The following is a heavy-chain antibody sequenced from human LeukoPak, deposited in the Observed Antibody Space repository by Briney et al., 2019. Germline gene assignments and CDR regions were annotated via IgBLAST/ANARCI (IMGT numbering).Heavy chain of an antibody. J-gene: IGHJ4*02. CDR3: AKEGRLTVAAVVVENYFDF. D-gene: IGHD3-22*01. Sequence: AGGSLRLSCVGSGFTFSRSAMSWVRLAPGKGLEWVSGISGSGGHAYYTDSVKGRFTISRDNSKITVSLQMNSLTTDDTAVYYCAKEGRLTVAAVVVENYFDFWGQGTPVIVSA. CDR2: ISGSGGHA. V-gene: IGHV3-23*01. CDR1: GFTFSRSA.